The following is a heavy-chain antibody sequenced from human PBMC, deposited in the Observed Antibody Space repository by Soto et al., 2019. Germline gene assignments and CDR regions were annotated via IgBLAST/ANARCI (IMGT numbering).Heavy chain of an antibody. J-gene: IGHJ4*02. CDR2: IFGGNGNT. CDR1: GNTFPSYS. D-gene: IGHD6-19*01. CDR3: ARGLGVALSTPLAY. V-gene: IGHV1-3*01. Sequence: ASVKVSCKTSGNTFPSYSMHWVRRAPGQRLEWMGWIFGGNGNTKYSQKFQDRFTITRDTPASTVYMELNSLTSEDTAVYYCARGLGVALSTPLAYWGQGTQVTVSS.